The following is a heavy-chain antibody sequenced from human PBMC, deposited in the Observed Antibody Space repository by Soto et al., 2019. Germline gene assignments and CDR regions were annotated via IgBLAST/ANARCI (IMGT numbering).Heavy chain of an antibody. J-gene: IGHJ4*02. CDR1: GFSFSDYY. CDR3: ARDTRLDYYGSGSYSPAFEY. V-gene: IGHV3-7*04. D-gene: IGHD3-10*01. CDR2: IKQDGSAK. Sequence: GGSLRLSCAASGFSFSDYYMSWVRQAPGKGLEWVANIKQDGSAKWYVDSVKGRFTISRDNAKNSLYLQMNSLRAEDTAVYFCARDTRLDYYGSGSYSPAFEYWGQGALVTVSS.